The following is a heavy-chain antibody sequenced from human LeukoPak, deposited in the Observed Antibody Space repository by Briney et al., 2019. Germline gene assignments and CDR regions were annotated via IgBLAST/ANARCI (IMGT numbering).Heavy chain of an antibody. CDR2: IWYDGSNK. V-gene: IGHV3-33*01. D-gene: IGHD3-10*01. J-gene: IGHJ4*02. CDR3: ARDLRFGELPDLGPLAD. Sequence: GGSLRLSCAASGFTFSSYGMHWVRQAPGKGLEGVAVIWYDGSNKYYADSVEGRFTISRDNSKNTLYLQMNSLRAEDTAVYYCARDLRFGELPDLGPLADWGQGTLVTVSS. CDR1: GFTFSSYG.